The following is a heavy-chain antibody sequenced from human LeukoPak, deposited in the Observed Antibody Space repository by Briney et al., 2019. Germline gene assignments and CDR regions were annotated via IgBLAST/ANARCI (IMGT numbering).Heavy chain of an antibody. Sequence: GGCLRVSRVPSLFTLRKYAMTWVRQAPRTGREGAWAISVGATITYYSHSARGQFTISRYDSNHTLSLQMDSLSAEDTALYYCEKDISDSGAYYAFDYWGQGTLVTVSS. V-gene: IGHV3-23*01. D-gene: IGHD3-10*01. CDR1: LFTLRKYA. J-gene: IGHJ4*02. CDR3: EKDISDSGAYYAFDY. CDR2: ISVGATIT.